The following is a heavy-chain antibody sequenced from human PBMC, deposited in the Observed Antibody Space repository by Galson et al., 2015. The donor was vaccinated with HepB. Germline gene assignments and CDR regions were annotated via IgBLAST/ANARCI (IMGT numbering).Heavy chain of an antibody. J-gene: IGHJ4*02. D-gene: IGHD5-12*01. Sequence: SVKVSCKASGGTFSSYAISWVRQAPGQGLEWMGRIIPILGIANYAQKFQGRVTITADKSTSTAYMELSSLRSEDTAVYYCASALVATTSLFAFDYWGQGTLVTVSS. V-gene: IGHV1-69*04. CDR2: IIPILGIA. CDR3: ASALVATTSLFAFDY. CDR1: GGTFSSYA.